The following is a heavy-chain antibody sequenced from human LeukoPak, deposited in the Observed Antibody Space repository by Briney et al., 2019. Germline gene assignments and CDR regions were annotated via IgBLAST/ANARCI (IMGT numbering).Heavy chain of an antibody. CDR3: ARSDDYGDYLVDY. CDR2: ITDRTTYI. Sequence: GGSLRLSCAASGFTSSSYAMNWVRQAPGKGLEWVSSITDRTTYIYYADSVRGRFTTSRDNAKNSVYLQMDSLRGDDTAVYYCARSDDYGDYLVDYWGQGTLVTVSS. V-gene: IGHV3-21*06. D-gene: IGHD4-17*01. CDR1: GFTSSSYA. J-gene: IGHJ4*02.